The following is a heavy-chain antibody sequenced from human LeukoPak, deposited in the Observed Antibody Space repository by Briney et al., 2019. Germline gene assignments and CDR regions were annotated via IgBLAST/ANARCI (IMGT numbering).Heavy chain of an antibody. CDR3: AKDLRVSYYYDYVWGSYRETSGFDY. D-gene: IGHD3-16*02. CDR2: VYSGGHT. V-gene: IGHV3-53*01. Sequence: GGSLRLSCAASGLIVSNNYMSWVRQAPGKGLEWVSIVYSGGHTYYADSVKGRFTISRDNSKNTLYLQMNSLRAEDTAVYYCAKDLRVSYYYDYVWGSYRETSGFDYWGQGTLVTVSS. J-gene: IGHJ4*02. CDR1: GLIVSNNY.